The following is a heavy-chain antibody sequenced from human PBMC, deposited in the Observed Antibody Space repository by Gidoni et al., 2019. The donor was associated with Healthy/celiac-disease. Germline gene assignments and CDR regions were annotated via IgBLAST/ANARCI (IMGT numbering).Heavy chain of an antibody. Sequence: GKGLEWVSAISGSGGSTYYADSVKGRFTISRDNSKNTLYLQMNSLRAEDTAVYYCAKGGYSYNPTSPFDYWGQGTLVTVSS. J-gene: IGHJ4*02. V-gene: IGHV3-23*01. CDR2: ISGSGGST. CDR3: AKGGYSYNPTSPFDY. D-gene: IGHD6-13*01.